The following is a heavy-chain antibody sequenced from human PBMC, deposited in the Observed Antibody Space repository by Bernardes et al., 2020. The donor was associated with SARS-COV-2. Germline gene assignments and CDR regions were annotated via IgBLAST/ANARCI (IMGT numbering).Heavy chain of an antibody. Sequence: LSLTCSGPVGFITNFYWSCIRQSPRKGLEWIGYVPYTGSTKYNPSLKSRVTMSVDTSKEQLSLTLSSVTATDTALYYCARGGWSLDFWGRGTLVTVSS. J-gene: IGHJ4*02. V-gene: IGHV4-59*01. CDR3: ARGGWSLDF. CDR2: VPYTGST. CDR1: VGFITNFY. D-gene: IGHD6-19*01.